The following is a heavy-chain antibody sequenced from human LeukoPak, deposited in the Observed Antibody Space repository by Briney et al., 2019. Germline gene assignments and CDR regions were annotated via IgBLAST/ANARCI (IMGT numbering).Heavy chain of an antibody. CDR2: ISYDGSNK. J-gene: IGHJ4*02. Sequence: GRSLRLSCAASGFTFSSYGMPWVRQAPGKGLEWVAVISYDGSNKYYADSVKGRFTISRDNSKNTLYLQMNSLRAEDTAVYYCAKARPLYGSGSYFDYWGQGTLVTVSS. CDR3: AKARPLYGSGSYFDY. CDR1: GFTFSSYG. D-gene: IGHD3-10*01. V-gene: IGHV3-30*18.